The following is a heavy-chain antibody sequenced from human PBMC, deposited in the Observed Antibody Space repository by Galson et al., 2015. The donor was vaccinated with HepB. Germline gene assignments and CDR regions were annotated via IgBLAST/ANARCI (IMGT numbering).Heavy chain of an antibody. CDR2: IYCSGST. D-gene: IGHD3-10*01. V-gene: IGHV4-39*01. J-gene: IGHJ4*02. CDR3: AGDHSGKGFDC. CDR1: GGSISSSSYY. Sequence: SETLSLTCSVSGGSISSSSYYWGWIRQPPGKGLEWIGSIYCSGSTYYNASLKSRVTISLDTSKNQFSLKLSSVTAADTAVYYCAGDHSGKGFDCWGEGTLVTVSS.